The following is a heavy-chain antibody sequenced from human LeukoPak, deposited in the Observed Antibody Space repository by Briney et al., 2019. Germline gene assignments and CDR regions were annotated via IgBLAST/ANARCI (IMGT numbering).Heavy chain of an antibody. CDR3: ASSYYDSSGYYGPWYFDY. D-gene: IGHD3-22*01. CDR2: IVPIFGTA. Sequence: VKVSCKASGVTFSSYAISWVRQAPGQGLEWMGGIVPIFGTANYAQKFQGRVTITADESTSTAYMELSSLRSEDTAVYYCASSYYDSSGYYGPWYFDYWGQGTLVTVSS. J-gene: IGHJ4*02. V-gene: IGHV1-69*13. CDR1: GVTFSSYA.